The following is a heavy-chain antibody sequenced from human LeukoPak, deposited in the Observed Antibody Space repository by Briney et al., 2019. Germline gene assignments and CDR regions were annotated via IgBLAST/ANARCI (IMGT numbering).Heavy chain of an antibody. D-gene: IGHD4/OR15-4a*01. CDR1: GFTVSSTY. J-gene: IGHJ4*02. CDR2: IYSGGNI. V-gene: IGHV3-53*01. CDR3: ARRTPEGATDY. Sequence: PGGSLRLSCAASGFTVSSTYMSWVRQAPGKGLEWVSVIYSGGNIYYIDSVKGRFTISRDTSKNTLYLQMNSLRAEDTAVYYCARRTPEGATDYWGQGTLVTVSS.